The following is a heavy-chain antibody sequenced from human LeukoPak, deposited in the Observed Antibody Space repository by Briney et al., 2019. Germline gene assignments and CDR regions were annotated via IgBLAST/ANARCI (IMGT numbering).Heavy chain of an antibody. CDR1: GFTFSSYA. D-gene: IGHD5-18*01. Sequence: GGSLRLSCAASGFTFSSYAMSWVRQAPGKGLEWVSANSSDRRSAYYADSVKGRFTISRDNSKNTLFLQMNSLRDEDTALYRCAKDGDTGAAGYYFDYWGQGTLVTVSS. CDR3: AKDGDTGAAGYYFDY. V-gene: IGHV3-23*01. J-gene: IGHJ4*02. CDR2: NSSDRRSA.